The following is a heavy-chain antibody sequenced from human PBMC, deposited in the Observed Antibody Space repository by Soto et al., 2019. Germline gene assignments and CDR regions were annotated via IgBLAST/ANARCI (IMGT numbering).Heavy chain of an antibody. D-gene: IGHD1-1*01. V-gene: IGHV3-9*01. Sequence: DVQLVESGGGLVQPGGSLRLSCAASGFTFEDYAMHWVRQTPGKGLEWVSGITWNGVAMGYAASVQGRFTISRDDAKSSLFLQMNSLRPEDTALYYCAKSFVAIRHLYHYMDVWGKGTTVTFSS. CDR2: ITWNGVAM. CDR3: AKSFVAIRHLYHYMDV. CDR1: GFTFEDYA. J-gene: IGHJ6*03.